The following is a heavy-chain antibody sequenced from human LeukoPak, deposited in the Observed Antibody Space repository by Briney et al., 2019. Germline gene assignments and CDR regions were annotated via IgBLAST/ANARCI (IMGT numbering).Heavy chain of an antibody. D-gene: IGHD3-22*01. V-gene: IGHV3-49*04. J-gene: IGHJ4*02. Sequence: QPGGSLRLSCAASGFTFGDYAMSWVRQAPGKGLEWVGFIRSKAYGGTTEYAASVKGRFTISRDDSKSIAYLQMNSLKTEDTAVYYCTRDQYYYDSSGYYSRDYFDYWGQGTLVTVSS. CDR2: IRSKAYGGTT. CDR1: GFTFGDYA. CDR3: TRDQYYYDSSGYYSRDYFDY.